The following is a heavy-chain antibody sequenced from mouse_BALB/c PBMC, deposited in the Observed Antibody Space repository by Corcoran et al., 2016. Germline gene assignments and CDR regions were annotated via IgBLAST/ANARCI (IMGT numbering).Heavy chain of an antibody. V-gene: IGHV9-1*02. Sequence: QIQLVQSGPELKKPGETVQISCKASGYTFTNYGMNWVKQAPGKGLKWMGWINTYTGEPTYADDFKGRFAFSLETSASTAFLQINNLKNEDMATYFCARRVTTATYYVDYWGQGTTLTVSS. CDR2: INTYTGEP. D-gene: IGHD1-2*01. J-gene: IGHJ2*01. CDR1: GYTFTNYG. CDR3: ARRVTTATYYVDY.